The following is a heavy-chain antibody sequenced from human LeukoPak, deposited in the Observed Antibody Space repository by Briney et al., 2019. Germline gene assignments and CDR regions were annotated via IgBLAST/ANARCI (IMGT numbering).Heavy chain of an antibody. Sequence: GGSLRLSCAASGFTVSSNYISWVRQAPGKGLEWVSVIYSGGSTNYADSVKGRFTISRDNSKNTLYLQMNSLRAEDTAVYYCARGLGVPGDDAFDIWGQGTMVTVSS. J-gene: IGHJ3*02. CDR2: IYSGGST. D-gene: IGHD7-27*01. V-gene: IGHV3-66*01. CDR1: GFTVSSNY. CDR3: ARGLGVPGDDAFDI.